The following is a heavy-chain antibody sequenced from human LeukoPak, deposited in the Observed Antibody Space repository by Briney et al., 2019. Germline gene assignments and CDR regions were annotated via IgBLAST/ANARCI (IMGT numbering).Heavy chain of an antibody. CDR2: ISAYNGNT. Sequence: GASVKVSCKASGYTFTSYGISWVRQAPGQGLEWMGWISAYNGNTNYAQKLQGRVTMITDTSTSTAYMELRSLRSDDTAVYYCARALLYDYVWGSYRAFVYWGQGTLVTVSS. D-gene: IGHD3-16*02. CDR3: ARALLYDYVWGSYRAFVY. J-gene: IGHJ4*02. CDR1: GYTFTSYG. V-gene: IGHV1-18*01.